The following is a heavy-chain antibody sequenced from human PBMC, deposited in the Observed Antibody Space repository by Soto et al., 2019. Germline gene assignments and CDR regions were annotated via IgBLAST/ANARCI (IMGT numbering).Heavy chain of an antibody. J-gene: IGHJ4*02. CDR2: IKEGGSEK. D-gene: IGHD6-19*01. V-gene: IGHV3-7*03. Sequence: PGGFLRLSCAASGFTFSRHWMSWVRQAPGKGLEWVASIKEGGSEKYYVDSVKGRFTISRDNAKNSLYLQMNSLRAEDTAVYYCARDVLYRHSSSDYWGQGTLVTVSS. CDR3: ARDVLYRHSSSDY. CDR1: GFTFSRHW.